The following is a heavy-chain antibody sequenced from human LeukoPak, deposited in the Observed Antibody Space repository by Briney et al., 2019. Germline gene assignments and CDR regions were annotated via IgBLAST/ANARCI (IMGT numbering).Heavy chain of an antibody. J-gene: IGHJ6*02. CDR2: IYYSGST. Sequence: TTSETLSLTCTVSGGSISSYYWSWIRQPPGKGLEWIGYIYYSGSTNYNPSLKSRVTISVDASKNQFSLKLSSVTAADTAVYYCARGGPNCSSTSCPYYYYGMDVWGQGTTVTVSS. CDR3: ARGGPNCSSTSCPYYYYGMDV. D-gene: IGHD2-2*01. CDR1: GGSISSYY. V-gene: IGHV4-59*08.